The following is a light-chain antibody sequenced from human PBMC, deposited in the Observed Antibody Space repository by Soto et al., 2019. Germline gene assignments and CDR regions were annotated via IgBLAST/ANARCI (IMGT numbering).Light chain of an antibody. V-gene: IGLV2-23*01. CDR1: SSDVGSYNL. CDR2: EGS. CDR3: CSYAGRAHVV. Sequence: QSVLTQPASVSGSPGQSITISCTGTSSDVGSYNLVSWYQQHPGKAPKLMIYEGSKRPSGVSNRFSGSKSGNTASLTISGLQAEDEADYYCCSYAGRAHVVFGGGTKVTVL. J-gene: IGLJ2*01.